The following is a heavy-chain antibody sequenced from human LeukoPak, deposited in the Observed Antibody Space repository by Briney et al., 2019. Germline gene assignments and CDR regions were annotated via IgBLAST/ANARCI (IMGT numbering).Heavy chain of an antibody. CDR1: GDSINSYY. Sequence: SETLSLTCTVSGDSINSYYWSWIRQTPGKGLEWIGYIYYSGSTNYNPSLKSRVTISLDTSKNQFSLNLSSVTAADTAVYYCATNRGDAFNIWGQGTTVTVSS. D-gene: IGHD4/OR15-4a*01. J-gene: IGHJ3*02. CDR3: ATNRGDAFNI. V-gene: IGHV4-59*12. CDR2: IYYSGST.